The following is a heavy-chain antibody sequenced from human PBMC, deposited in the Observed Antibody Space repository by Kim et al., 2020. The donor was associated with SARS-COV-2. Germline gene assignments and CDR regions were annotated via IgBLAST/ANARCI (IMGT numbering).Heavy chain of an antibody. CDR2: ISSSGSTI. J-gene: IGHJ5*02. Sequence: GGSLRLSCAASGFTFSDYYMSWIRQAPGKGLEWVSYISSSGSTIYYADSVKGRFTISRDNTKNSLHLQMSSLRVDDTAVYYCARAAGWFDPWGQGTLVTVSS. V-gene: IGHV3-11*01. CDR1: GFTFSDYY. CDR3: ARAAGWFDP.